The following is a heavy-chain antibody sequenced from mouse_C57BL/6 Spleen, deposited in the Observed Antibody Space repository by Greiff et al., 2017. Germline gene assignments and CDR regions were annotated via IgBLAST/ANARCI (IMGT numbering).Heavy chain of an antibody. CDR2: IDPETGGT. Sequence: VQLQQSGAELVRPGASVTLSCKASGYTFTDYEMHWVKQTPVHGLEWIGAIDPETGGTAYNQKFKGKAILTADKSSSTAYMELRSLTSEDSAVYYCTINYYGSSYSWYFGVWGTGTTVTVSS. V-gene: IGHV1-15*01. J-gene: IGHJ1*03. D-gene: IGHD1-1*01. CDR3: TINYYGSSYSWYFGV. CDR1: GYTFTDYE.